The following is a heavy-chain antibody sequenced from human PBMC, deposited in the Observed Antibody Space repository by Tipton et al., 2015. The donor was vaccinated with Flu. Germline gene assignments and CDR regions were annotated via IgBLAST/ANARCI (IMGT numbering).Heavy chain of an antibody. CDR2: IYTSGST. J-gene: IGHJ5*02. Sequence: LRLSCTVSGGSISSYYWSWIRQPAGKGLEWIGRIYTSGSTNYNPSLKSRVTMSVDTSKNQFSLKLSFVTAADTAVYYCARDYPASQWFGGSNWFDPWGQGTLVTVSS. CDR3: ARDYPASQWFGGSNWFDP. V-gene: IGHV4-4*07. D-gene: IGHD3-10*01. CDR1: GGSISSYY.